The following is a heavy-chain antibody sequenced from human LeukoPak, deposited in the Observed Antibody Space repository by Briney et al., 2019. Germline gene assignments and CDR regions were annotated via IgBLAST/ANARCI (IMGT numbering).Heavy chain of an antibody. CDR3: ARDSGIAARRWFDP. J-gene: IGHJ5*02. CDR2: IYTSGST. Sequence: SQTLSLTCTVSGGSISSGSYYWSWIRQPAGKGLEWIGRIYTSGSTNYNPSLKSRVTISVDTSKNQFSLKLSSVTAADTAVYYCARDSGIAARRWFDPWGQGTLVTVSS. V-gene: IGHV4-61*02. D-gene: IGHD6-6*01. CDR1: GGSISSGSYY.